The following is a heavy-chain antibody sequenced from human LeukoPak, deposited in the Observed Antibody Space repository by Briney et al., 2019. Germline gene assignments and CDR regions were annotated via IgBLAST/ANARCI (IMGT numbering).Heavy chain of an antibody. CDR3: ASLIEAAGLAAFDI. V-gene: IGHV4-61*08. D-gene: IGHD6-13*01. CDR1: GGSISSGDYY. CDR2: IYYSGSS. J-gene: IGHJ3*02. Sequence: SETLSLTCTVSGGSISSGDYYWHWIRQPPGKGLEWIGHIYYSGSSNYNPSLKSRFTISVDTSKNQFSLKLSSVTAADTAVYYCASLIEAAGLAAFDIWGQGTTVTVSS.